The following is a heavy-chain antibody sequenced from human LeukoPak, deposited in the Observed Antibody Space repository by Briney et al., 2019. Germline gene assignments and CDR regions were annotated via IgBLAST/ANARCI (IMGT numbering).Heavy chain of an antibody. D-gene: IGHD6-19*01. CDR3: ARDGLYSSGWSDAFDI. J-gene: IGHJ3*02. V-gene: IGHV4-61*02. CDR2: IYTSGST. Sequence: SETLSLTCTVSGGSISSGSYYWSWIRQPAGKGLEWIGRIYTSGSTNYNPSLKSRVTISVDTSKNHFSLKLSSVTAADTAVYYCARDGLYSSGWSDAFDIWGQGTMVTVSS. CDR1: GGSISSGSYY.